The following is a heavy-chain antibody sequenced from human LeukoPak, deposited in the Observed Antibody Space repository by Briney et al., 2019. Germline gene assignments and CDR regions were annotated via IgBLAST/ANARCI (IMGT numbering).Heavy chain of an antibody. D-gene: IGHD3-10*01. CDR2: ISGSGGST. J-gene: IGHJ4*02. CDR3: AKDHSRSGGAYDY. CDR1: GFTFSNYA. V-gene: IGHV3-23*01. Sequence: GGSLRLSCAASGFTFSNYAMSWVRQAPGKGLEWVSAISGSGGSTYYADSVKGRFTISRDNSKNTLYLQMNSLRAEDTAVYYCAKDHSRSGGAYDYWGQGTLVTVSS.